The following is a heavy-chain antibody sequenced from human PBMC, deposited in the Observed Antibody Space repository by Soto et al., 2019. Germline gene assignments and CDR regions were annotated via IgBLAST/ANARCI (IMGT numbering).Heavy chain of an antibody. J-gene: IGHJ5*02. CDR1: GYTFLTYD. V-gene: IGHV1-18*01. D-gene: IGHD3-3*02. CDR2: ISTKNGHT. Sequence: QVQLVQSGAEVKKSGASVKVSCKASGYTFLTYDISWVRQAPGQGLEWMGWISTKNGHTNYSQNLQGRATMTTDTSTNTAYLELRNLRSDDTAVYFCARDHFPWFDPWGQGTLVTVFS. CDR3: ARDHFPWFDP.